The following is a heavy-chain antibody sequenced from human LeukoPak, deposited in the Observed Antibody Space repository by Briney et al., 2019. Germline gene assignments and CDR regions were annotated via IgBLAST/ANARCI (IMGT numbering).Heavy chain of an antibody. Sequence: PSETLSLTCTVSGGSISSSSYYWGWIRQPPGKGLEWIGSIYYSGSTYYNPSLKSRVTISVDTSKNQFSLKLSSVTAADTAVYYCARLSTVTTLHAFDIWGQGTMVTVSS. CDR1: GGSISSSSYY. CDR3: ARLSTVTTLHAFDI. CDR2: IYYSGST. J-gene: IGHJ3*02. V-gene: IGHV4-39*01. D-gene: IGHD4-17*01.